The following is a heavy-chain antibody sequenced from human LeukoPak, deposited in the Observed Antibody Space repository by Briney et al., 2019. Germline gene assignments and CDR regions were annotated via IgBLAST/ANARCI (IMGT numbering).Heavy chain of an antibody. Sequence: PGGPLRLSCAASGFTFSRYAMHWDRQAPGKDPQYVSAIRVYVCSTYYASSVKRRFTISRGNFKNTLYLQMGSLRAQYMAVYYRARDRYCSSTSCRDAFDIWGQGTMVTVSS. CDR2: IRVYVCST. V-gene: IGHV3-64*01. D-gene: IGHD2-2*01. CDR1: GFTFSRYA. J-gene: IGHJ3*02. CDR3: ARDRYCSSTSCRDAFDI.